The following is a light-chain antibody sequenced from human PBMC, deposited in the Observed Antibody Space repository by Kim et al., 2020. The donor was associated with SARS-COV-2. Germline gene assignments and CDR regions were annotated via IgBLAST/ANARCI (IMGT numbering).Light chain of an antibody. CDR2: DVS. V-gene: IGLV2-14*03. Sequence: GQSFTISCTGTSSDVGAYNLVSWYQQHPGKAPKFMIHDVSQRPSGVSNRFSGSKSGNTASLTISGLQAEDEADYYCTSYTRSDTWVFGGGTKLTVL. CDR3: TSYTRSDTWV. CDR1: SSDVGAYNL. J-gene: IGLJ3*02.